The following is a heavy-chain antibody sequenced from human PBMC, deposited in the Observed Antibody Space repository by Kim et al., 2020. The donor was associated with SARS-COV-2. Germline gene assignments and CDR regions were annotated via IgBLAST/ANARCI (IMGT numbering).Heavy chain of an antibody. J-gene: IGHJ4*02. D-gene: IGHD3-10*01. Sequence: YYNPSLKSRVTISVDTSKNHFSVKLSSVTAADTAVYYCARRGTYGSGFFDYWGQGTLVTVSS. V-gene: IGHV4-39*01. CDR3: ARRGTYGSGFFDY.